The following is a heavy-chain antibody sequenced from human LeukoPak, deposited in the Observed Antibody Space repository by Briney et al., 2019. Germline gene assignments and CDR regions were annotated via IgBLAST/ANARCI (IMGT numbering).Heavy chain of an antibody. CDR3: ARVGNDAFDI. CDR2: IYYTGTT. Sequence: SETLSLTCTMSGDSTNTYFWSWIRQPPGKGLEWIGYIYYTGTTNYNPSLKSRVTISVDTSKNQSSLRLSSVTAADTAVYYCARVGNDAFDIWGQGTMVTVSS. V-gene: IGHV4-59*01. CDR1: GDSTNTYF. J-gene: IGHJ3*02.